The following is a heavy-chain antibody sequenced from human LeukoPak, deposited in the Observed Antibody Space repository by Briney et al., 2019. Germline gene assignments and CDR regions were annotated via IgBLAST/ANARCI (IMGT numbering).Heavy chain of an antibody. D-gene: IGHD2-21*02. V-gene: IGHV5-51*01. CDR2: IYPGDSDT. J-gene: IGHJ3*01. Sequence: GESLKISCKGSGYSFTSNWIAWVRQMPGKGLEWMGIIYPGDSDTRYSPSFQGQVTIPVDRFINTAYLQWSSLKASDTAIYYCASPQAAYCGGDCYSPWGQGTMVTVSP. CDR1: GYSFTSNW. CDR3: ASPQAAYCGGDCYSP.